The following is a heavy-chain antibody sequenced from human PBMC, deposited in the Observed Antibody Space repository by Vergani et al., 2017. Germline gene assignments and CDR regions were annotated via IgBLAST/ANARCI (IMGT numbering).Heavy chain of an antibody. CDR3: TTEWGLYYLHGEYFQY. D-gene: IGHD3-10*01. Sequence: EVQLLESGGGLVQPGGSRRLSCAGAGFTFDTYTMAYVRQSPGKGLEWVATISSGGGDIFYADSVKGRFTISRDNSKNTLFLQMNSLKDEDTAVYYCTTEWGLYYLHGEYFQYWGRGNLVSVSS. J-gene: IGHJ1*01. CDR1: GFTFDTYT. V-gene: IGHV3-23*01. CDR2: ISSGGGDI.